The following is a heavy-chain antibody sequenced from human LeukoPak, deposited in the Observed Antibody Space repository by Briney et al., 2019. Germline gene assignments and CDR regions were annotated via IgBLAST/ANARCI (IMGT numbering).Heavy chain of an antibody. D-gene: IGHD3-10*01. Sequence: GGSLRLSCAASGFTFSSYGMSWVRQAPGKGLEWVSSISSSSSYIYYADSVKGRFTISRDNAKNSLYLQMNSLRAEDTAVYYCARAQQAYGFDYWGQGTLVTVSS. CDR3: ARAQQAYGFDY. CDR1: GFTFSSYG. CDR2: ISSSSSYI. J-gene: IGHJ4*02. V-gene: IGHV3-21*01.